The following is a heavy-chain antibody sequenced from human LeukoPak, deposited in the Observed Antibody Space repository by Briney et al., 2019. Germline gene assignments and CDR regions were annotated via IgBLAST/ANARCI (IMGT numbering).Heavy chain of an antibody. D-gene: IGHD3-22*01. CDR1: GYTFSSYG. J-gene: IGHJ5*02. CDR3: AKDWAPIWHYDSRENWFDP. Sequence: GGSLRLSCAASGYTFSSYGMHWVRQAPGKGLEWVAVISYDGSNEYYADSVKGRFTISRDNSKNTLYLQMNSLRAEDTAVYYCAKDWAPIWHYDSRENWFDPWGQGTLVTVSS. V-gene: IGHV3-30*18. CDR2: ISYDGSNE.